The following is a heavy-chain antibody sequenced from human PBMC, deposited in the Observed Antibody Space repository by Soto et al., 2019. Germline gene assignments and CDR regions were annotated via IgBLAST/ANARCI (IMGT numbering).Heavy chain of an antibody. Sequence: ASVKVSCKASGYTFTSYGISWVRQAPGQGLEWMGWINPNSGGTNYAQKFQGRVTMTRDTSISTAYMELSRLRSDDTAVYYCVGYCSSTSCYNPDYWGQGTLVTVSS. CDR1: GYTFTSYG. J-gene: IGHJ4*02. CDR3: VGYCSSTSCYNPDY. CDR2: INPNSGGT. V-gene: IGHV1-2*02. D-gene: IGHD2-2*03.